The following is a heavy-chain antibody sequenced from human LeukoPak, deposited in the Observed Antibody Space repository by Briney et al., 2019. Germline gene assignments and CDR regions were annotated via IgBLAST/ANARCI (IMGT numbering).Heavy chain of an antibody. CDR2: IYVNGST. CDR3: ARGGFYDILTGYYPDYFDY. J-gene: IGHJ4*02. D-gene: IGHD3-9*01. CDR1: GGSITSFY. Sequence: SETLSLTCTVSGGSITSFYWSWIRQPAGKGLEWIGRIYVNGSTNYNPSLKSRGTMSVDTSKDQFSLKLSAVTAADTAVYYCARGGFYDILTGYYPDYFDYWGQGTLVTVSS. V-gene: IGHV4-4*07.